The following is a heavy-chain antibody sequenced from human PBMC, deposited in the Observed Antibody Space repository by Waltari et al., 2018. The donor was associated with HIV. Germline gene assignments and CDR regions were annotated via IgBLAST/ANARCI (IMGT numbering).Heavy chain of an antibody. CDR3: ARDFWGGYYYGMDV. Sequence: EVQLVESGGGLVKPGGSLRLSCAASGFTFSSYSMNWVRQAPGKGLKWVSSISSSSSYRDYADSGKGRFTISRDNAKNSLYLQMNSLRAEDTAVYYCARDFWGGYYYGMDVWGQGTTVTVSS. V-gene: IGHV3-21*01. CDR2: ISSSSSYR. CDR1: GFTFSSYS. J-gene: IGHJ6*02. D-gene: IGHD3-16*01.